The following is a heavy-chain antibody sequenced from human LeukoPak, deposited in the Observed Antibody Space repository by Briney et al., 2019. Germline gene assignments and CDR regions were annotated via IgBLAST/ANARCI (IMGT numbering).Heavy chain of an antibody. CDR1: GGSISSYY. D-gene: IGHD1-14*01. CDR3: ARAHRTPGLRFDP. CDR2: IYYSGST. Sequence: SETLSLTYTVSGGSISSYYWSWIRQPPGKGLEWIGYIYYSGSTNYNPSLKSRVTISVDTSKNQFSLKLSSVTAADTAVYYCARAHRTPGLRFDPWGQGTLVTVSS. J-gene: IGHJ5*02. V-gene: IGHV4-59*01.